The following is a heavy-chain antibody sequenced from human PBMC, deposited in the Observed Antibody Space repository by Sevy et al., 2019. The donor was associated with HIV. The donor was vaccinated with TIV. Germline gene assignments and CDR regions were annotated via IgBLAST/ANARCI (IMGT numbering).Heavy chain of an antibody. CDR1: GFTFSTYT. V-gene: IGHV3-48*02. D-gene: IGHD3-22*01. Sequence: GGSLRLSCVGSGFTFSTYTMHWVRQAPGNGLEWLSSISRDRRTIYYADSLKGRFTISRDNAKNSLYLQMNSLRDEDTAVYYCAREAYYYDSREENWFDPWGQGTLVTVSS. CDR2: ISRDRRTI. CDR3: AREAYYYDSREENWFDP. J-gene: IGHJ5*02.